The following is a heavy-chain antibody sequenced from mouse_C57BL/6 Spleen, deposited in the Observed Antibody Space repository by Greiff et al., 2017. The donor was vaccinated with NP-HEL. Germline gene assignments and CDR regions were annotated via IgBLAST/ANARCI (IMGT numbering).Heavy chain of an antibody. Sequence: VQLQQSGAELVKPGASVKISCKASGYAFSSYWMNWVKQRPGKGLEWIGQIYPGDGDTNYNGKFKGKATLTADKSSSTAYMQLSSLTSEDSAVYFCAREGGTMIKQYYFDYWGQGTTLTVSS. V-gene: IGHV1-80*01. CDR2: IYPGDGDT. D-gene: IGHD2-4*01. CDR3: AREGGTMIKQYYFDY. CDR1: GYAFSSYW. J-gene: IGHJ2*01.